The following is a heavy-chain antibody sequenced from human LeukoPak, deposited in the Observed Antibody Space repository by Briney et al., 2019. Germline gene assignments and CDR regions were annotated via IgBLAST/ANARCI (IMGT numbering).Heavy chain of an antibody. J-gene: IGHJ4*02. CDR2: IYSGGST. D-gene: IGHD3-22*01. Sequence: PGGSLRLSCAASGFTDSSNYMSWVRQAPGKGLEWVSVIYSGGSTYYADSVKGRFTISRDNSKNTLYLQMNSLRAEDTAVYYCARDRLEYYDSSGYLVDYWGQGTLVTVSS. V-gene: IGHV3-66*02. CDR1: GFTDSSNY. CDR3: ARDRLEYYDSSGYLVDY.